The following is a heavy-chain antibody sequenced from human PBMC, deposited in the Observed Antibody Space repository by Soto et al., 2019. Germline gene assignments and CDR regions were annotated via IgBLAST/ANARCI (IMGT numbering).Heavy chain of an antibody. CDR1: GYTLTELS. V-gene: IGHV1-24*01. Sequence: ASVKVSCKVSGYTLTELSMHWVRQAPGKGLEWMGGFDPEDGETIYAQKFQGRVTMTEDTSTDTAYMELSSLRSEDTAVYYCATWMIVVVIDAFDIWGQGTMVTVSS. CDR3: ATWMIVVVIDAFDI. CDR2: FDPEDGET. J-gene: IGHJ3*02. D-gene: IGHD3-22*01.